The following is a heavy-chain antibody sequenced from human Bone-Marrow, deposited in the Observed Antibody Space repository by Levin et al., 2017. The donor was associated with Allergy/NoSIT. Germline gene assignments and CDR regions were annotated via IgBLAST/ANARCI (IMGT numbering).Heavy chain of an antibody. V-gene: IGHV4-59*01. J-gene: IGHJ3*02. Sequence: SETLSLTCTVSGDSISNYYWNWIRQTPGKGLEWIGYVDHTGYTNYNPSLQSRVSISIDTSNNYFSLNMNSVTAADTAIYYCARDPAVAHVVYAFDIWGQGTKVSVSS. CDR1: GDSISNYY. CDR3: ARDPAVAHVVYAFDI. CDR2: VDHTGYT. D-gene: IGHD2-15*01.